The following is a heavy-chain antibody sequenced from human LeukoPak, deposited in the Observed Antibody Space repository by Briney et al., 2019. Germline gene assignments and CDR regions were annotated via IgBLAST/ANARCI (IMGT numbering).Heavy chain of an antibody. J-gene: IGHJ4*02. CDR1: GFTFSGYS. Sequence: GGSLRLSCAASGFTFSGYSMNWVRQAPGKGLEWVSGINWDNGGIVYAESVRGRFTISRDNAKNSLYLQMNSLRPEDTALYYCAKDDYNVLTDNFDYWGQGTLVTVSS. D-gene: IGHD3-9*01. CDR3: AKDDYNVLTDNFDY. V-gene: IGHV3-9*01. CDR2: INWDNGGI.